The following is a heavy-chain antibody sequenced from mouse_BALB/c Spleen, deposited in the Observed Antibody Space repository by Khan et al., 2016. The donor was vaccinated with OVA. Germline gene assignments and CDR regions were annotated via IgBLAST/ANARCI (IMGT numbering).Heavy chain of an antibody. CDR3: TGSGSNCLFAY. CDR2: INTYTGEP. V-gene: IGHV9-3-1*01. CDR1: GYTFTNYG. Sequence: QIQLVQSGPELKKPGETVKISCKASGYTFTNYGMNWVKQAPGKGLKWMGWINTYTGEPTYGDDFKGRFAFSLETSASTASLQIINLKNEDTATXSCTGSGSNCLFAYWGQGTLVTVSA. D-gene: IGHD2-5*01. J-gene: IGHJ3*01.